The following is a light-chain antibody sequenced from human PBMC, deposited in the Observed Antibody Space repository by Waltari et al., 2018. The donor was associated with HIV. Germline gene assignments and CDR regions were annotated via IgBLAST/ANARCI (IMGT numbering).Light chain of an antibody. V-gene: IGLV1-47*01. CDR2: GNN. Sequence: QSVLTQPPSASGTPGQRVTFSCSGARSNIGSNSVYWYQKLPGTASKLLMYGNNERPSGVPDRFSGSKSATSASLAISGLRSEDEAEYYCASWDDSLGGVVFGGGTQLTVL. CDR1: RSNIGSNS. J-gene: IGLJ2*01. CDR3: ASWDDSLGGVV.